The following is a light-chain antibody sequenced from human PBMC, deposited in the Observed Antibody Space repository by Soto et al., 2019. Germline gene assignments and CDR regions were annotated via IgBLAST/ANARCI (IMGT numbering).Light chain of an antibody. V-gene: IGLV1-44*01. CDR2: RND. CDR3: EAWDVSLNAWV. J-gene: IGLJ3*02. CDR1: SSNIGSNV. Sequence: QSALTQPPSASGTPGQRVTISCPGSSSNIGSNVVNWYQQLPGTAPKLLIYRNDQRPSAFPDRFSGSKSGTSASLAISGLQSEDEADYYCEAWDVSLNAWVFGGGTKLTVL.